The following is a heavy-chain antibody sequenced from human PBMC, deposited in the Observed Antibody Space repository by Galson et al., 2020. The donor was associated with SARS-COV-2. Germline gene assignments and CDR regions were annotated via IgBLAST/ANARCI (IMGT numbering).Heavy chain of an antibody. CDR2: ITYSGSN. CDR3: ARFSPEAVPA. Sequence: NPSGTLPHDRTVSGGAPTIHCQSRPRQPPRTGLERIGNITYSGSNNYNPSLKSRVTISVDTSKNQFSLRLNSVTAADTAVYYGARFSPEAVPAWGLGSLVSVS. V-gene: IGHV4-59*08. CDR1: GGAPTIHC. J-gene: IGHJ4*02. D-gene: IGHD2-15*01.